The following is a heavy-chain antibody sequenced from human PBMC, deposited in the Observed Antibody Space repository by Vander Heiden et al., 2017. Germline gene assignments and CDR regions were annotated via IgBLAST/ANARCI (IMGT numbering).Heavy chain of an antibody. V-gene: IGHV4-59*01. J-gene: IGHJ4*02. Sequence: QVQPQESGPGLVKPSETLSLTCTVSGASISSYYWSWIRQPPGKGLEWIGYMYYSGSTNYNPCLKSRLTISVDTSKNQFSMRLSSVTTADAAVYYCAAYNYGYFLYWGQGTLVTVSS. CDR2: MYYSGST. D-gene: IGHD5-18*01. CDR3: AAYNYGYFLY. CDR1: GASISSYY.